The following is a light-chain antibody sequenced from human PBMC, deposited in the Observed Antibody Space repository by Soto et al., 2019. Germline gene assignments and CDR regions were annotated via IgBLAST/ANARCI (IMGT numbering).Light chain of an antibody. CDR3: HQRRGWPRT. V-gene: IGKV3-11*01. J-gene: IGKJ1*01. Sequence: EIVLTQSPATLSLSPGERATLSCRASQSVSTYLVWYQQKPGQAPRLLIHDVFNRATGIPARFSGSGSGTDFTLTISSLEPEDFAVYYCHQRRGWPRTFGQGTKVEIK. CDR1: QSVSTY. CDR2: DVF.